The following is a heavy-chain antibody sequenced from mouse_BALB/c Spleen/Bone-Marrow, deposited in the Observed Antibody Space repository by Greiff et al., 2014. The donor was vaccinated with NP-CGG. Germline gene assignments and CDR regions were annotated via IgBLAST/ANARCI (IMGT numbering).Heavy chain of an antibody. V-gene: IGHV1S41*01. Sequence: DLVKPGASVKLSCKASGYTFTGYWINWIKQRPGQGLEWIGRIAPGSGSTYYNEMFKGKATLTVDTSSSTAYIQLSSLSSEDSAVYFCARRYFDVWGAGTTVTVSS. CDR3: ARRYFDV. CDR1: GYTFTGYW. J-gene: IGHJ1*01. CDR2: IAPGSGST.